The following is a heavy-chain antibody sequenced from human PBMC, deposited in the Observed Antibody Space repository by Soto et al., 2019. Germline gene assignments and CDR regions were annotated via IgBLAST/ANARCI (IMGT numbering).Heavy chain of an antibody. CDR3: ARVPSPFDFYYAMDV. CDR2: IFSSGTT. V-gene: IGHV4-30-4*02. D-gene: IGHD3-16*01. Sequence: SLTCTVSGGSIGSGNKYLSWVPQAPGKGLEWIGYIFSSGTTYYNPSLKSRLTMSLDTSQNQFSLKLNSVTAADTAVYFCARVPSPFDFYYAMDVWGQGTTVTVSS. CDR1: GGSIGSGNKY. J-gene: IGHJ6*02.